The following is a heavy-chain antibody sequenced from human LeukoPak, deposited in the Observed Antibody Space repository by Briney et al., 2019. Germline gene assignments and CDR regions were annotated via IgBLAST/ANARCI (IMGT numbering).Heavy chain of an antibody. Sequence: GASVTVSCKVSGYTLTELSMHWVRQAPGKGLEWMGGFDPEDGETIYAQKFQGRVTMTEDTSTDTAYMELGSLRSEDTAVYYCATKSTFWSGLNYYYGMDVWGQGTTVTVSS. J-gene: IGHJ6*02. D-gene: IGHD3-3*01. CDR1: GYTLTELS. V-gene: IGHV1-24*01. CDR3: ATKSTFWSGLNYYYGMDV. CDR2: FDPEDGET.